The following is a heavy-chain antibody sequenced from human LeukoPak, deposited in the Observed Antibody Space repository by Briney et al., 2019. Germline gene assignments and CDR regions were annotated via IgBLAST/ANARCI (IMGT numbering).Heavy chain of an antibody. Sequence: GGSLRLSCAASGFTFSDYWMHWVRDAPGKGLMWGSRIAGDGGSISYADSVKGRFTISRDNAKNTLYLQMNSQRPEDTAVYYCARGGFKYNYYDAMDVWGQGTTVTVSS. D-gene: IGHD2-15*01. CDR3: ARGGFKYNYYDAMDV. V-gene: IGHV3-74*01. J-gene: IGHJ6*02. CDR1: GFTFSDYW. CDR2: IAGDGGSI.